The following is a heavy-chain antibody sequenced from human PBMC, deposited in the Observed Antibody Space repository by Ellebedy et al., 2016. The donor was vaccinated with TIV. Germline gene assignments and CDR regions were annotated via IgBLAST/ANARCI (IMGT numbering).Heavy chain of an antibody. CDR2: INPGAGST. Sequence: AASVKVSCKASGGIFTSYYMHWVRQAPGQGLEWMGIINPGAGSTTYAQNFQGRVTMTRDTSTSTVYMELSRLRSEDTAVYYCAGTTLTAFDSWGQGTLVTVSS. D-gene: IGHD2-21*02. V-gene: IGHV1-46*01. CDR3: AGTTLTAFDS. CDR1: GGIFTSYY. J-gene: IGHJ4*02.